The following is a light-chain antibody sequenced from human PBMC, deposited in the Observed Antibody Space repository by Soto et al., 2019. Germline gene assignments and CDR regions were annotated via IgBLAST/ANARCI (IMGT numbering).Light chain of an antibody. Sequence: DIQMTQSPSSLSASVGDRVTITCQASQDISNYLNWYQQKPGKAPKLLIYDVSNLEPGVPSRFGGSGSGTEFTLTISSLQPDDFATYYCQHYNSYSEAFGQGTKVDI. CDR3: QHYNSYSEA. CDR1: QDISNY. V-gene: IGKV1-33*01. J-gene: IGKJ1*01. CDR2: DVS.